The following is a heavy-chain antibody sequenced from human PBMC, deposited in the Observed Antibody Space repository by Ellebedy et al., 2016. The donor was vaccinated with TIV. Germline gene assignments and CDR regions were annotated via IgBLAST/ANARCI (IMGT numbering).Heavy chain of an antibody. V-gene: IGHV3-23*01. D-gene: IGHD1-26*01. CDR1: GFTFSSYA. J-gene: IGHJ4*02. CDR3: AKFPGWDLRRRYFDY. Sequence: PGGSLRLSCIASGFTFSSYAMSWVRQAPGKGLEWVSAIGGSVGSTYYADSVKGRFTISRDNSKNTLFLQMNSLRAADTAVYYCAKFPGWDLRRRYFDYWGRGTLVTVSS. CDR2: IGGSVGST.